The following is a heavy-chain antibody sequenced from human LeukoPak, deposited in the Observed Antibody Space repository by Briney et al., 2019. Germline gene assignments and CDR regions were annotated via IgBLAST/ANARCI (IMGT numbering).Heavy chain of an antibody. CDR2: IYYSGST. J-gene: IGHJ4*02. CDR3: ARGRYGSGYFDY. CDR1: GGSISSSSYY. Sequence: PSETLSLTCTVSGGSISSSSYYWGWIRQPPGKGLEWIGSIYYSGSTYYNPSLKSRVTISVDTSKNQFSLKLSSVTAADTAVYYCARGRYGSGYFDYWGQGTLVTVSS. D-gene: IGHD3-10*01. V-gene: IGHV4-39*07.